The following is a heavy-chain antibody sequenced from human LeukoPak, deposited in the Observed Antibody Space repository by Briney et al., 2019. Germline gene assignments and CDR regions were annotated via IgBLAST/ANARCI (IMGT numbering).Heavy chain of an antibody. V-gene: IGHV3-30*02. CDR2: IRYDGSNK. CDR3: AKTGYCSSTSCSIYYFDY. CDR1: GFTFSSYG. Sequence: GGSLRLSCAASGFTFSSYGMHWVRQAPGKGLEWVAFIRYDGSNKYYADSVKGRFTISRDNSKNTLYLQMNSLRAEATAVYYCAKTGYCSSTSCSIYYFDYWGQGTLVTVSS. J-gene: IGHJ4*02. D-gene: IGHD2-2*03.